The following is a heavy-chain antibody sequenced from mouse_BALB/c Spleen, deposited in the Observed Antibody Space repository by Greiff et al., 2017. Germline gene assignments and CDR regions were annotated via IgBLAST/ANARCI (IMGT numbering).Heavy chain of an antibody. D-gene: IGHD1-1*01. CDR1: GYSITSDYA. Sequence: EVKVEESGPGLVKPSQSLSLTCTVTGYSITSDYAWNWIRQFPGNKLEWMGYISYSGSTSYNPSLKSRISITRDTSKNQFFLQLNSVTTEDTATYYCARSGYYGSSYNYAMDYWGQGTSVTVSS. J-gene: IGHJ4*01. CDR2: ISYSGST. V-gene: IGHV3-2*02. CDR3: ARSGYYGSSYNYAMDY.